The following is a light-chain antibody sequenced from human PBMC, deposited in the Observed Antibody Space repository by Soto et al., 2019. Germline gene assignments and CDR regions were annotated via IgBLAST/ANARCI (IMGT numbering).Light chain of an antibody. J-gene: IGLJ3*02. CDR1: SSNIGNNY. CDR3: GTWDSSLSAWV. V-gene: IGLV1-51*02. CDR2: ENN. Sequence: QSVLTQPPSVSAAPGQKVTISRSGSSSNIGNNYVSWYQQLPGTAPKLLIYENNKRPSGIPDRFSGSKSGTSATLGITGLQAGDEADYYCGTWDSSLSAWVFGRGTKLTVL.